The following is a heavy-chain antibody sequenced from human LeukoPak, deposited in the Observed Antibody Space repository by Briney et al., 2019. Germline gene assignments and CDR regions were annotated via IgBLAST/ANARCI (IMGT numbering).Heavy chain of an antibody. Sequence: SETLSLTCAVYGGSFSGYYWSWIRQPPGKGLEWTGEINHSGSTNYNPSLKSRVTISLDRSKNQFSLKLSSMTAADTAVYYCASGNTGYDRDSFDIWGQGTMVTVSS. CDR1: GGSFSGYY. D-gene: IGHD5-12*01. CDR3: ASGNTGYDRDSFDI. CDR2: INHSGST. V-gene: IGHV4-34*01. J-gene: IGHJ3*02.